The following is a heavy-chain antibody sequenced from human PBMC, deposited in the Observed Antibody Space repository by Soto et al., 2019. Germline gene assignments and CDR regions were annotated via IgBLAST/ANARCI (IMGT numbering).Heavy chain of an antibody. V-gene: IGHV1-3*01. J-gene: IGHJ6*02. CDR1: RYTVTSYA. CDR2: INAGNGNT. CDR3: ARDGGAGFGENYYYYGMDV. D-gene: IGHD3-10*01. Sequence: ASLKGSDKASRYTVTSYAIHSLRHSPFQILYWMGWINAGNGNTKYSQKFQRRVTITRDTSARTAYMGLSSLRYEDTAVYSCARDGGAGFGENYYYYGMDVWGQGTTVTVCS.